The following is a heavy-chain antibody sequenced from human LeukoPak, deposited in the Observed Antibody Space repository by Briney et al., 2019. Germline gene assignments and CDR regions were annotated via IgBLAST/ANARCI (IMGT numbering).Heavy chain of an antibody. D-gene: IGHD6-19*01. J-gene: IGHJ4*02. CDR1: GFIFSNYA. V-gene: IGHV3-64D*06. CDR3: VKGKGIAVTSLDY. Sequence: GGSLRLSCSASGFIFSNYAMHSVRQAPGKGLEYVSAISSNGGSTYYADSVKGRFTISRDNSKNTLYLQMSSLRAEDTAVYYCVKGKGIAVTSLDYWGQGTLVTVSS. CDR2: ISSNGGST.